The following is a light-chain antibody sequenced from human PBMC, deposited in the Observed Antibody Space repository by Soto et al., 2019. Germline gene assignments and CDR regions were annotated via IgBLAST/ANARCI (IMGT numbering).Light chain of an antibody. V-gene: IGLV1-47*01. J-gene: IGLJ3*02. CDR3: AAWDDSLSTWV. CDR2: RNN. CDR1: SYNIGSNY. Sequence: QSVLTQPPSASATPGQRVTISCSGSSYNIGSNYVYWYQQLPGTAPKLLIYRNNQRPSGVPDRFSGSKSDTSASLAISGLRSEDEADYYCAAWDDSLSTWVSGGGTKLTVL.